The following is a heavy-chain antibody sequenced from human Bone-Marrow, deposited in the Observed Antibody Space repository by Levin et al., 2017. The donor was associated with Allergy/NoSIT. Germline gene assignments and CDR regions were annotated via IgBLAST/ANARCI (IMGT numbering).Heavy chain of an antibody. Sequence: SVKVSCKASGGTFSSYAISWVRQAPGQGLEWMGGIIPIFGTANYAQKFQGRVTITADKSTSTAYMELSSLRSEDTAVYYCARDRVGFLEWLSHPYYYDYMDVWGKGTTVTVSS. J-gene: IGHJ6*03. D-gene: IGHD3-3*01. CDR2: IIPIFGTA. CDR3: ARDRVGFLEWLSHPYYYDYMDV. V-gene: IGHV1-69*06. CDR1: GGTFSSYA.